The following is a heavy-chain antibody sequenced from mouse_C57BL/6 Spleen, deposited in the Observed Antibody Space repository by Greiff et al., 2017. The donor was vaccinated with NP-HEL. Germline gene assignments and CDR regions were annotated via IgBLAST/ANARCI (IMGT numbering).Heavy chain of an antibody. J-gene: IGHJ2*01. D-gene: IGHD4-1*01. Sequence: QVQLKQPGAELVMPGASVKLSCKASGYTFTSYWMHWVKQRPGQGLEWIGEIDPSDSYTNYNQKFKGKSTLTVDKSSSTAYMQLSSLTSEDSAVYYCARYLGPGYWGQGTTLTVSS. CDR3: ARYLGPGY. CDR2: IDPSDSYT. V-gene: IGHV1-69*01. CDR1: GYTFTSYW.